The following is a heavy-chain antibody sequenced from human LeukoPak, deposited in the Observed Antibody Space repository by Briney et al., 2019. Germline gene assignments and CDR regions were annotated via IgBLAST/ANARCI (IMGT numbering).Heavy chain of an antibody. J-gene: IGHJ2*01. D-gene: IGHD3-22*01. CDR1: GYTFTSYD. CDR2: MNPNSGNT. V-gene: IGHV1-8*01. Sequence: ASVKVSCKASGYTFTSYDINWVRQATGQGLEWMGWMNPNSGNTGYAQKFQGRVTMTRNTSISTAYMELRSLRSDDTAVYYCARDGGKGYYDSSGPYWYFDLWGRGTLVTVSS. CDR3: ARDGGKGYYDSSGPYWYFDL.